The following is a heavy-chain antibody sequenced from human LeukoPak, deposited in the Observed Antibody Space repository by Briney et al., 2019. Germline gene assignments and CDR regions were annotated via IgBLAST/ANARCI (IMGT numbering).Heavy chain of an antibody. D-gene: IGHD2-15*01. CDR2: ISSIISFI. CDR1: GFTFSSYI. CDR3: ARVRYSARDAFDI. J-gene: IGHJ3*02. Sequence: GGALRLSCAASGFTFSSYIMNWVRQAPGEGLEWGSSISSIISFIYYADSVKGRFTISRENVKNSLYLQMNSMRAEDTALYYCARVRYSARDAFDISGQGTMVTVSS. V-gene: IGHV3-21*01.